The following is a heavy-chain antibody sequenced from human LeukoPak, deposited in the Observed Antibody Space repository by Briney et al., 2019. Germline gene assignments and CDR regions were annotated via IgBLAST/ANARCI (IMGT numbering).Heavy chain of an antibody. CDR1: GFTFSSYA. Sequence: QPGGSLRLSCAASGFTFSSYAMSWVRQAPGKGLEWVSAISGSGGSTYYADSVKGRFTISRDNSKNTLYLQMNSLRAEDTAVYYCAKDYYYGSGSYQNLLAFDYWGQGTLVTVSS. J-gene: IGHJ4*02. D-gene: IGHD3-10*01. V-gene: IGHV3-23*01. CDR3: AKDYYYGSGSYQNLLAFDY. CDR2: ISGSGGST.